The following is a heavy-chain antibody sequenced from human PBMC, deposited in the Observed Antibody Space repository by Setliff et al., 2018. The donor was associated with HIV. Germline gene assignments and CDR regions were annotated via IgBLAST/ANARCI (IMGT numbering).Heavy chain of an antibody. CDR1: GGSISSGSYY. Sequence: SETLSLTCTVSGGSISSGSYYWSWIRQPAGKGLEWIGHIYTSGSTNYNPSLESRLTISVDRSKNQFSLKLRSVTAADTAVYYCAGDAGYKGAADYWGHGTLVTVSS. J-gene: IGHJ4*01. V-gene: IGHV4-61*09. CDR2: IYTSGST. D-gene: IGHD1-26*01. CDR3: AGDAGYKGAADY.